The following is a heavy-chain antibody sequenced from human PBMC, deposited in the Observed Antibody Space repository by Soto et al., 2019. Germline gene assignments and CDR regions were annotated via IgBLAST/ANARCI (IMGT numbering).Heavy chain of an antibody. Sequence: ASVKVSCKASGYSFTGYNVHWVRQAPGQGLEWMGWINPYSGGTNYAQKFQGRVTMTRDTSISTGYMELSRLRSDDTAVYYCARVGSSGPLGGDAFDIWGQGTMFTVSS. J-gene: IGHJ3*02. CDR3: ARVGSSGPLGGDAFDI. CDR2: INPYSGGT. CDR1: GYSFTGYN. D-gene: IGHD6-19*01. V-gene: IGHV1-2*02.